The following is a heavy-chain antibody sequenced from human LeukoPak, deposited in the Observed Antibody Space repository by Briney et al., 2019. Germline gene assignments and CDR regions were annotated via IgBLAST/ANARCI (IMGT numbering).Heavy chain of an antibody. V-gene: IGHV4-59*03. Sequence: SETLSLTCSFPGDSITYYFWSWVRQPPGKGLEWIGYVFYTGSTNYNPSLMGRVTISLDTSKNQFSLRLTSVTAADTAVYYCATGRVYYASEFWGQGAPVTVSS. CDR3: ATGRVYYASEF. J-gene: IGHJ1*01. CDR1: GDSITYYF. CDR2: VFYTGST. D-gene: IGHD3-10*01.